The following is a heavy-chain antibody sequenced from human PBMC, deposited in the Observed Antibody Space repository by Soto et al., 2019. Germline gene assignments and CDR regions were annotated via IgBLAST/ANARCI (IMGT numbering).Heavy chain of an antibody. J-gene: IGHJ4*02. V-gene: IGHV4-39*07. CDR2: IYYSGST. CDR3: ARENYDILTGYPPYFDY. CDR1: RGSITRSSYY. D-gene: IGHD3-9*01. Sequence: PTGTLSLTCTVPRGSITRSSYYWGCIRQPPGKGLEWIGSIYYSGSTNYNPSLKSRVTISVDTSKNQFSLKLSSVTAADTAVYYCARENYDILTGYPPYFDYWGQGTLVTVSS.